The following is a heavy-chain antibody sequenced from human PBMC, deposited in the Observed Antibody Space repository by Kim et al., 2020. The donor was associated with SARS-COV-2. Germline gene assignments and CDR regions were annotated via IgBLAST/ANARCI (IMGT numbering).Heavy chain of an antibody. CDR3: AKDDYSMGDGY. J-gene: IGHJ4*02. V-gene: IGHV3-23*01. D-gene: IGHD4-4*01. CDR2: T. Sequence: TYDADSVKGRFTISRDNSKNTLYLQMNSLRAEDTAVYYCAKDDYSMGDGYWGQGTLVTVSS.